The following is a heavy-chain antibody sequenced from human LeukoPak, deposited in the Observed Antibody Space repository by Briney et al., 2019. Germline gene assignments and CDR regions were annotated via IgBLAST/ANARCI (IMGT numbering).Heavy chain of an antibody. D-gene: IGHD3-22*01. CDR1: GFTFRNAW. CDR3: AKSGNYYDSSGYYGY. CDR2: ISWNSGSI. Sequence: GESLRLSCAASGFTFRNAWMSWVRQAPGKGLEWVSGISWNSGSIGYADSVKGRFTISRDNAKNSLYLQMNSLRAEDTALYYCAKSGNYYDSSGYYGYWGQGTLVTVSS. V-gene: IGHV3-9*01. J-gene: IGHJ4*02.